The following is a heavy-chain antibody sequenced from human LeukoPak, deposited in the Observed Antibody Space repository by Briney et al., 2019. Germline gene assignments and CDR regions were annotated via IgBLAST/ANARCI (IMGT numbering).Heavy chain of an antibody. CDR2: ISAYNGNT. J-gene: IGHJ6*03. CDR1: GYTLTSYG. D-gene: IGHD3-10*01. CDR3: ARNQYGRLLWFGELFYMDV. Sequence: ASVKVSCKASGYTLTSYGISWVRQAPGQGLEWMGWISAYNGNTNYAQKLQDRVTMTTDTSTSTAYMELRSLRSDDTAVYYCARNQYGRLLWFGELFYMDVWGKGTTVTISS. V-gene: IGHV1-18*01.